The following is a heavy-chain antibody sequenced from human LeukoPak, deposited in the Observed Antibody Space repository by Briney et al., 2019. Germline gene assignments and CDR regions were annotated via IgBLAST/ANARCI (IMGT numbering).Heavy chain of an antibody. D-gene: IGHD3-22*01. CDR3: ARDSMIVVVTYYYYYMDV. V-gene: IGHV3-20*04. J-gene: IGHJ6*03. Sequence: GGSLRLSCAASGFTFDDYGMSWVRQAPGKGLEWVSGINWNGGSTGYADSVKGRFTISRDNAKNSLYLQMNSLRAEDTALYYCARDSMIVVVTYYYYYMDVWGKGTTVTVSS. CDR2: INWNGGST. CDR1: GFTFDDYG.